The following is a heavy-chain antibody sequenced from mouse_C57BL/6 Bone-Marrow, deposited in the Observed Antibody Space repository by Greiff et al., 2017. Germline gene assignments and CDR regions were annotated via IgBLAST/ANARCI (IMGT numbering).Heavy chain of an antibody. Sequence: QVQLQQPGAELVMPGASVKLSCKASGYTFTSYWMHWVKQRPGQGLEWIGEIDPSDSYTNYNQKFKGKSTLTVDTSSSTAYMQLSSLTSEDSAVYYCAREEIYYDYGFAYWGQGTLVTVSA. CDR2: IDPSDSYT. CDR1: GYTFTSYW. CDR3: AREEIYYDYGFAY. V-gene: IGHV1-69*01. J-gene: IGHJ3*01. D-gene: IGHD2-4*01.